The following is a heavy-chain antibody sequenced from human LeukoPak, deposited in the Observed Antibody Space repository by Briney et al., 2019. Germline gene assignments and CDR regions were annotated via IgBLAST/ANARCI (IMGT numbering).Heavy chain of an antibody. CDR1: GLTFSSYG. Sequence: GRALRLSCAASGLTFSSYGMHWVRQAPGKGLEWVAVISYDGTNKYYADSVKGRFTVSRDNSKHPLTLPLNSLRAEDTAVYYCARGLGIWYFDLSGRGTLVTVSP. CDR3: ARGLGIWYFDL. J-gene: IGHJ2*01. V-gene: IGHV3-33*05. CDR2: ISYDGTNK.